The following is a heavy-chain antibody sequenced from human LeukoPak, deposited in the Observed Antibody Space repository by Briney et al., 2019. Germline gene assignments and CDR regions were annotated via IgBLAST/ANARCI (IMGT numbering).Heavy chain of an antibody. J-gene: IGHJ4*02. CDR3: ARDLVDGSGWPSIDY. Sequence: GGSLRLSCAASGFTFSSYAMHWVRQAPGKGLEWVAVISYDGSNKYYADSVKGRFTISRDNSKNTLYLQMNSLRAEDTAVYYCARDLVDGSGWPSIDYWGQGTLVTVSS. D-gene: IGHD6-19*01. V-gene: IGHV3-30*04. CDR2: ISYDGSNK. CDR1: GFTFSSYA.